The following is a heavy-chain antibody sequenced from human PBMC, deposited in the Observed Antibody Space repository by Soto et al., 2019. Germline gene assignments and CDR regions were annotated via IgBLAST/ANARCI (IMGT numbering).Heavy chain of an antibody. V-gene: IGHV1-8*01. D-gene: IGHD6-6*01. CDR2: MNPNSGNT. CDR3: LLIAAQVPYYMDV. Sequence: ASVKVSCKASGYTFTSYDINWVRQATGQGLEWMGWMNPNSGNTGNAQKFQGRVTMTRNTSIGTAYMELSSLRSEDTAVYYCLLIAAQVPYYMDVWGKGTTVTVSS. J-gene: IGHJ6*03. CDR1: GYTFTSYD.